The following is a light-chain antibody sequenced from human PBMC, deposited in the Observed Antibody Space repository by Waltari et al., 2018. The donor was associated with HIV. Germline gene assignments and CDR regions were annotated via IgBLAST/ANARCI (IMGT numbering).Light chain of an antibody. Sequence: EIVMTQSPATLSVSPGERATLSCRASQSVSSNLAWYQQKPGQAPRLLIYGASTRATGIPARFSGSVSGTELTLTISSLQSEDFAVYYCQQYNNWPPLTFGGGTKVEI. J-gene: IGKJ4*01. V-gene: IGKV3-15*01. CDR2: GAS. CDR3: QQYNNWPPLT. CDR1: QSVSSN.